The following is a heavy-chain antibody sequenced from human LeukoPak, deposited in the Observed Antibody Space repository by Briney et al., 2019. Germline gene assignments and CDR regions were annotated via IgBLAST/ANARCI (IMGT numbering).Heavy chain of an antibody. V-gene: IGHV3-23*01. Sequence: GGSLRLSCAASGFTFSTFAMIWVRQPPGKGLEWVSSIFPSGGEIHYADSVRGRFTISRDNSKSTLSLQMDSLRAEDTAIYYCATYRQVLLPFESWGQGTLVTVSS. J-gene: IGHJ4*02. CDR2: IFPSGGEI. D-gene: IGHD2-8*02. CDR1: GFTFSTFA. CDR3: ATYRQVLLPFES.